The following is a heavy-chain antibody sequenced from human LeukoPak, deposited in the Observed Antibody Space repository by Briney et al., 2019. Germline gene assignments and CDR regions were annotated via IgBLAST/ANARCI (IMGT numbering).Heavy chain of an antibody. CDR2: IYYSGST. CDR1: GGSISSSSYY. D-gene: IGHD1-26*01. CDR3: ARTPGAYFDY. Sequence: SETLSLTCTVSGGSISSSSYYWGWIRQPPGKGLEWIGSIYYSGSTYYNPSLKSRVTISVDTSKNQFSLKLSSVTAADTAVYYCARTPGAYFDYWGQGTLVTVSS. J-gene: IGHJ4*02. V-gene: IGHV4-39*07.